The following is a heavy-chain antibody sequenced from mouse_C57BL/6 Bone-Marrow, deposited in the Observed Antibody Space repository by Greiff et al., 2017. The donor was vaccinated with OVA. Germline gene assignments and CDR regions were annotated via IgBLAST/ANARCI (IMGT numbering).Heavy chain of an antibody. V-gene: IGHV1-55*01. D-gene: IGHD2-3*01. CDR2: IYPGSGST. Sequence: QVQLQQPGAELVKPGASVKMSCKASGYTFTSYWITWVKQRPGQGLGWIGDIYPGSGSTNYNEKFKSKATLTVDTSSSTAYMQLSSLTSEVSAVYFCSRRKLDGYYFDYWGQGTTLTVSS. CDR3: SRRKLDGYYFDY. J-gene: IGHJ2*01. CDR1: GYTFTSYW.